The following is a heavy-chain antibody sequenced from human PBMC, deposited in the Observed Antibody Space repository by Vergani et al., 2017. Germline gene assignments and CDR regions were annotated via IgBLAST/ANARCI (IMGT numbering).Heavy chain of an antibody. V-gene: IGHV3-48*04. CDR1: GFTFSSYS. J-gene: IGHJ3*02. D-gene: IGHD3-10*01. CDR2: ISSSSSTI. CDR3: AGDHMTYGAFDI. Sequence: EVQLVESGGGLVQPGGSLRLSCAASGFTFSSYSMNWVRQAPGKGLEWVSYISSSSSTIYYADSVKGRFTISRDNAKNSLYLQMNSLRAEDTAVYYCAGDHMTYGAFDIWGQGTMVTVSS.